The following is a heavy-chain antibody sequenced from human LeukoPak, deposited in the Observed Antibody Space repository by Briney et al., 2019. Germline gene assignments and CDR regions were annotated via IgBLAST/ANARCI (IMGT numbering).Heavy chain of an antibody. Sequence: ASVKVSCKASGGTFSSYAISWVRQAPGQGLEWMGGIIPIFGTANYAQKFQGRVTITRDTSASTAYMELSSLRSEDTAVYYCARDLTGTGTGDYWGQGTLVTVSS. D-gene: IGHD1-7*01. CDR2: IIPIFGTA. CDR1: GGTFSSYA. J-gene: IGHJ4*02. V-gene: IGHV1-69*05. CDR3: ARDLTGTGTGDY.